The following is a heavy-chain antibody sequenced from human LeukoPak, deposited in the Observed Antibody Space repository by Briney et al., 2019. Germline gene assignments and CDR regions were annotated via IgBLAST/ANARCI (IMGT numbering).Heavy chain of an antibody. CDR1: GLTVSANY. CDR2: LYADGSK. D-gene: IGHD4/OR15-4a*01. CDR3: ARDKKGADAFDI. J-gene: IGHJ3*02. Sequence: GGSLRLSCAASGLTVSANYLSWVRQAPGKGLEWVSLLYADGSKYYSDSAKGRFTISRDNSKNTLYLQMNSLRAEDTAVYYCARDKKGADAFDIWGQGTMVTVSS. V-gene: IGHV3-66*01.